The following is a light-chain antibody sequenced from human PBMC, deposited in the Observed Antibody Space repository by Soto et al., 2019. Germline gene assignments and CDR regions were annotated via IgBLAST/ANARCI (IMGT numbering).Light chain of an antibody. V-gene: IGKV4-1*01. J-gene: IGKJ4*01. Sequence: DIVMTQSPDSLAVSLGERATINCKSSRSVLYSSKNKNYLAWYQQKPGQPPKLLIYWASTGESGVPDRFSGSGSGTDFTLTISSLQAEDVAVYYCQQYYSIPFTFGGGTKVEIK. CDR3: QQYYSIPFT. CDR2: WAS. CDR1: RSVLYSSKNKNY.